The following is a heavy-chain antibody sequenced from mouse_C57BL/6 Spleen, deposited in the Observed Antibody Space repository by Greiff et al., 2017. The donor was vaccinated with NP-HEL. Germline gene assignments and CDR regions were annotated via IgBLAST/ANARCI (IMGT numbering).Heavy chain of an antibody. Sequence: QLKESGAELARPGASVKMSCKASGYTFTSYTMHWVKQRPGQGLEWIGYINPSSGYTKYNQKFKDKATLTADKSSSTAYMQLSSLTSEDSAVYYCARGDTTVVGYFDYWGQGTTLTVSS. D-gene: IGHD1-1*01. J-gene: IGHJ2*01. CDR3: ARGDTTVVGYFDY. CDR2: INPSSGYT. V-gene: IGHV1-4*01. CDR1: GYTFTSYT.